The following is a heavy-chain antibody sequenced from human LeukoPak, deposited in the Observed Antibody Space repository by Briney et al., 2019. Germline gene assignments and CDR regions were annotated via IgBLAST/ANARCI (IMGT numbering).Heavy chain of an antibody. Sequence: GGSLRLSCAASGFTFSSYSMNWVRQAPGKGLEWVSSISSSYIYYADSVKGRFTISRDNAKNSLYLQMNSLRAEDTAVYYCARDPDYGDPVDYWGQGTLVTVSS. J-gene: IGHJ4*02. CDR1: GFTFSSYS. CDR2: ISSSYI. D-gene: IGHD4-17*01. V-gene: IGHV3-21*01. CDR3: ARDPDYGDPVDY.